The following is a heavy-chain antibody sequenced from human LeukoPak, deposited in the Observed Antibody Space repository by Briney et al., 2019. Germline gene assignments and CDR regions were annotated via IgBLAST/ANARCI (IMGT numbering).Heavy chain of an antibody. CDR1: GFTFSSYW. CDR3: SRDLIDCGGDCYSQTLDH. CDR2: INSDGSVT. J-gene: IGHJ4*02. D-gene: IGHD2-21*02. V-gene: IGHV3-74*01. Sequence: GGSLRLSCAASGFTFSSYWMHWVRQAPGKGLVWVSRINSDGSVTNCADSVKGRFTISRDNAKHTVYLQMNSLRAEDTAVYFCSRDLIDCGGDCYSQTLDHWGQGTLVTVSS.